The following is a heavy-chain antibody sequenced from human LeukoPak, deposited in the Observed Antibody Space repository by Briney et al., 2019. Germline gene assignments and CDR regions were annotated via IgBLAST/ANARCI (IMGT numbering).Heavy chain of an antibody. D-gene: IGHD2/OR15-2a*01. V-gene: IGHV3-48*01. CDR1: GLTFTNFT. J-gene: IGHJ4*02. CDR3: VRRIGRDS. Sequence: GGSLRLSCTASGLTFTNFTMNWIRQAPGRGPEWISAIRSDTASTFYADSVKGRFTISRDNAKNSLYLLMNSLRVEDTAVYYCVRRIGRDSWGRGTQVTVSS. CDR2: IRSDTAST.